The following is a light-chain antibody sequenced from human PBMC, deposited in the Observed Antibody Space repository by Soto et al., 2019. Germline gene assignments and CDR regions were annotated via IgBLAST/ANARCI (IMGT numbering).Light chain of an antibody. CDR1: SSDVGGYNY. CDR2: EVN. CDR3: SSYTSSSTLVI. J-gene: IGLJ2*01. Sequence: QLVLTQPASVSGSPGQSITISCTGTSSDVGGYNYVSWYQQHPGKAPKLLIYEVNNRPSGVSNRFSGSKSGNTASLTISGLQAEDETDCYCSSYTSSSTLVIFGGGTKLTVL. V-gene: IGLV2-14*01.